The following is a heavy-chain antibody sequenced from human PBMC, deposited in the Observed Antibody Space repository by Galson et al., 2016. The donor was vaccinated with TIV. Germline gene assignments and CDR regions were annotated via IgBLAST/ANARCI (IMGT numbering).Heavy chain of an antibody. Sequence: SLRLSCAASGFAFSDSAMHWVRQASGKGLEWIGRIRTKTNNYATTYIASVKGRFTISREDSKNTAYLQMNSLKTEDTAVYYCSVLIATGSNFFEYWGLGTLVTVSS. J-gene: IGHJ4*02. CDR2: IRTKTNNYAT. V-gene: IGHV3-73*01. CDR3: SVLIATGSNFFEY. CDR1: GFAFSDSA. D-gene: IGHD2-21*01.